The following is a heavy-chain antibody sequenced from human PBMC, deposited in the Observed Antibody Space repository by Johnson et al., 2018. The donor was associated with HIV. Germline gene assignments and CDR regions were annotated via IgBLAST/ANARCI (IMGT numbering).Heavy chain of an antibody. Sequence: VQLVESGGGLVQPGGSLRLSCAASGFTLSSYWMHWVRQAPGKGLVWVSRINSDGSSTSYADSVKGRFTISRDNAKNTVFLQMNSLRVEDTALYYCAREGYGSYSASDAFDIWGQGTMVTVSS. CDR1: GFTLSSYW. CDR2: INSDGSST. J-gene: IGHJ3*02. V-gene: IGHV3-74*01. D-gene: IGHD1-26*01. CDR3: AREGYGSYSASDAFDI.